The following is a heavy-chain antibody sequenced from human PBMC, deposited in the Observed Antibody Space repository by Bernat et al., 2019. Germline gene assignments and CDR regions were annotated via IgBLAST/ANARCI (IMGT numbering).Heavy chain of an antibody. V-gene: IGHV3-30*04. CDR3: VRDGAALYYYHGMDV. J-gene: IGHJ6*02. CDR2: VSYDGRNK. CDR1: GFTFSDYS. Sequence: VQLVESGGGVVQPGRSLRRSCVASGFTFSDYSLHWVRQAPGKGLEWVAVVSYDGRNKYSADSVQARFIISRDDSENTLYLQMDSLKSEDTAVYYCVRDGAALYYYHGMDVWGRGTTVTVSS. D-gene: IGHD6-25*01.